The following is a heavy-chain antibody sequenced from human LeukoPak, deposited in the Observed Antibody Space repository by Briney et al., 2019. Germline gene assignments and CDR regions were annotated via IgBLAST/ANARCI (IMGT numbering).Heavy chain of an antibody. Sequence: SETLSLTCAVSGVSVNSNNWWSWVRQSPEKGLEWIGEIYHSGSTNYNPSLKSRITISLDKSKNQFSLNLYSVTAGDTAVYYCATFLPESSGYRFEYWGQGTLVTVSP. J-gene: IGHJ4*02. D-gene: IGHD3-22*01. V-gene: IGHV4-4*02. CDR2: IYHSGST. CDR1: GVSVNSNNW. CDR3: ATFLPESSGYRFEY.